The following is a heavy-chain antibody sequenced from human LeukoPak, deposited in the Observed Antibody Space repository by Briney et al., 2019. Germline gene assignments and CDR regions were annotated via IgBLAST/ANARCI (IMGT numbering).Heavy chain of an antibody. CDR3: ARHGVYYASGSPSFDY. CDR2: ISYSGST. V-gene: IGHV4-59*08. D-gene: IGHD3-10*01. Sequence: SETLSLPCTVSSGSISRYYWSWIRQPPGKGLEWIGYISYSGSTNYNPSLKSRLTISVDTSKNQFSLKLSSVTAADTAVYYCARHGVYYASGSPSFDYWGQGTLVTVSS. J-gene: IGHJ4*02. CDR1: SGSISRYY.